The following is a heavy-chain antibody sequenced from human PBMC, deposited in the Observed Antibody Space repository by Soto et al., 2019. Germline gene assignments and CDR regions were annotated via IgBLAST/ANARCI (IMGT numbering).Heavy chain of an antibody. D-gene: IGHD3-10*01. V-gene: IGHV1-69*08. J-gene: IGHJ5*02. CDR2: IIPILGIA. Sequence: QVQLVQSGAEVKKPGSSVKVSCKASGGTFSSYTISWVRQAPGQGLEWMGRIIPILGIANYAQKFQGRVTINADKSPSTAYMDLSSLRSEDTAVYYCARDTGILNIYWFDPWGQGTLVTVSS. CDR1: GGTFSSYT. CDR3: ARDTGILNIYWFDP.